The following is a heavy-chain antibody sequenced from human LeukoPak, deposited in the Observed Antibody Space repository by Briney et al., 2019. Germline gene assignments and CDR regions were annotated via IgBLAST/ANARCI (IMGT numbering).Heavy chain of an antibody. V-gene: IGHV3-74*01. D-gene: IGHD5-18*01. CDR1: GFTFSSYW. Sequence: GGSLRLSCAASGFTFSSYWMHWVRQAPGKGLVWVSRINSDGSSTTYADSVKGRFTISRDNSKTSLYLQMNSLRAEDTAVYYCARDLSGIAGYTYGRGIDYWGQGTLVTVSS. CDR2: INSDGSST. J-gene: IGHJ4*02. CDR3: ARDLSGIAGYTYGRGIDY.